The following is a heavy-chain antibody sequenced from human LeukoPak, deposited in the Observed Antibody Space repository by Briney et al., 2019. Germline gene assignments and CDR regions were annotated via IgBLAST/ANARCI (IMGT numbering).Heavy chain of an antibody. V-gene: IGHV3-23*01. J-gene: IGHJ4*02. CDR1: GFTFTNYA. D-gene: IGHD1-26*01. Sequence: GGSLRLSCAASGFTFTNYAMSWVRQAPGKGLEWVSAISGSGGSTYYADSVKGRFTISRDNSKNTLYLQMNSLRAEDTAIYYCAKEIRYSGSYRSGNYWGQGTLVTVSS. CDR2: ISGSGGST. CDR3: AKEIRYSGSYRSGNY.